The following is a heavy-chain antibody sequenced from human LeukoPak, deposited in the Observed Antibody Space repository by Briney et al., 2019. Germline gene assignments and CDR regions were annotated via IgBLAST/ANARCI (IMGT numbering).Heavy chain of an antibody. CDR3: ARRIPYYDILTGPARAFDI. Sequence: SETLSLTCAVYGGSFSSYYWSWIRQPPGKGLEWIGEINHSGSTNYNPSLKSRVTISVDTSKNQFSLKLSSVTAADTAVNYCARRIPYYDILTGPARAFDIWGQGTMVTVSS. CDR2: INHSGST. V-gene: IGHV4-34*01. J-gene: IGHJ3*02. CDR1: GGSFSSYY. D-gene: IGHD3-9*01.